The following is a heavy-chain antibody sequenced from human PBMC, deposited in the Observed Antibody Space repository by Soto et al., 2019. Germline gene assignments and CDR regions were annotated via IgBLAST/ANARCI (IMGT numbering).Heavy chain of an antibody. CDR2: INGAGSST. Sequence: GGSLRLSCAASGFTFSSYWMHWVRQAPGKGLVWVSRINGAGSSTSYADSVKGRFTISRDNAKNTLYLQMNSLRGEDTAVYYCLVSGNYRFGYWGQGTLVTVSS. D-gene: IGHD1-26*01. V-gene: IGHV3-74*01. CDR1: GFTFSSYW. CDR3: LVSGNYRFGY. J-gene: IGHJ4*02.